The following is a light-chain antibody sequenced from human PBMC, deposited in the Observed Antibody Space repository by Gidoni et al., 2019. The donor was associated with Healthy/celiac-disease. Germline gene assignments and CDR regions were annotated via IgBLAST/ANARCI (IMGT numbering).Light chain of an antibody. V-gene: IGLV3-1*01. Sequence: SYELTQPPPASVSPGQTASITCSGDKLGDKYACWYQQKPGQSPVLVIYQDSKRPSGIPERFSGSNSGNTATLTISGTQAMDEADYYCQAWDSSTEVFGGGTKLTVL. CDR3: QAWDSSTEV. J-gene: IGLJ2*01. CDR1: KLGDKY. CDR2: QDS.